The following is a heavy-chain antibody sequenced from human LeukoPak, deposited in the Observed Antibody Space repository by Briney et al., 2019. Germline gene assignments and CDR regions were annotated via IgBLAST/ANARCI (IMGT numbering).Heavy chain of an antibody. CDR2: ISGGSSTI. CDR1: GFTFSSYS. V-gene: IGHV3-48*02. D-gene: IGHD2-21*01. Sequence: GGSLRLSCAASGFTFSSYSMNWVRQAPGKGLEWVSYISGGSSTIYYADSVKGRFTISRDNAKNSLYPQMNSLRDEDTAMYYCARYSDFWGQGTLVTVSS. J-gene: IGHJ4*02. CDR3: ARYSDF.